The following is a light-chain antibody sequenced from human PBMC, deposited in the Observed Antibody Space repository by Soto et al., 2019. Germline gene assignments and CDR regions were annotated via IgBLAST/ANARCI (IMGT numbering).Light chain of an antibody. Sequence: DIVMTQSPLSLPVTPGEPASISRRSSQSLLHSNGYIYLDWFLQKPGQSPQLLIYLGSNRASGVPDRFSGSGSGTDFTLKISRVEAEDVGVYYCMQALQTPITFGQGTRLEIK. J-gene: IGKJ5*01. CDR3: MQALQTPIT. V-gene: IGKV2-28*01. CDR2: LGS. CDR1: QSLLHSNGYIY.